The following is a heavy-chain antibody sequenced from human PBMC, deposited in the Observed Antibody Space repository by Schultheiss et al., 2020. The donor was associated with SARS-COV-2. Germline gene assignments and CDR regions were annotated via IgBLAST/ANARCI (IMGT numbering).Heavy chain of an antibody. D-gene: IGHD1/OR15-1a*01. CDR1: GGSFSGYY. CDR2: MFWGGNT. Sequence: SETLSLTCAVYGGSFSGYYWSWIRQPPGKGLEWIGYMFWGGNTDYNPSLKSRVTISVNTSKNQFSLKLTSVTAADTAVYYCAGGGLEQFWATNYYGMDVWGQGTTVTVSS. V-gene: IGHV4-59*01. CDR3: AGGGLEQFWATNYYGMDV. J-gene: IGHJ6*02.